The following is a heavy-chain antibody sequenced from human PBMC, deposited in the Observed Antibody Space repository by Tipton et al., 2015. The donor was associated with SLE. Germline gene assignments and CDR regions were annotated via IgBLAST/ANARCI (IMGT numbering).Heavy chain of an antibody. CDR2: IYPGDSDT. CDR1: GYSFTNYW. V-gene: IGHV5-51*01. Sequence: QLVQSGAEVKKPGESLKISCKGSGYSFTNYWIGWVRQMPGKGLEWMGIIYPGDSDTRYSPSFQGQVTISADKSINTAYLQWSSLKASDTAMYYCARHYNIYSIYRMGAFDVWGRGTMVTVSS. J-gene: IGHJ3*01. D-gene: IGHD4-11*01. CDR3: ARHYNIYSIYRMGAFDV.